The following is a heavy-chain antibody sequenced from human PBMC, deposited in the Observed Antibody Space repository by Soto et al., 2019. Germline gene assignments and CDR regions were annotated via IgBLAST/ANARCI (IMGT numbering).Heavy chain of an antibody. D-gene: IGHD4-17*01. CDR3: ARGNFYGDYVGFDF. V-gene: IGHV4-61*01. CDR2: TYYSGST. CDR1: GGSVSSGSYY. Sequence: QVQLQESGPGLVKPSETLSLTCSVSGGSVSSGSYYWSWIRQPPGKGREWIGYTYYSGSTNYNPSLKSRVTISLDTSKNQFSLKLSSVTAADTAVYYCARGNFYGDYVGFDFWGQGTLVTVSS. J-gene: IGHJ4*02.